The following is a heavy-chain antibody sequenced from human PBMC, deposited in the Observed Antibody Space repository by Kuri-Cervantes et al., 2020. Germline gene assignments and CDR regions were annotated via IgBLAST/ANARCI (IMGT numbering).Heavy chain of an antibody. CDR1: GFTFSSYG. D-gene: IGHD6-13*01. V-gene: IGHV3-30*03. CDR3: ARVGGAAPGTFDH. Sequence: GESLKISCAASGFTFSSYGMHWVRQAPGKGLEWVAVISYDGSNKYYADSVKGRFTISRDNSKNTLYLQMNSLRAEDTAVYYCARVGGAAPGTFDHWGQGTLVTDSS. J-gene: IGHJ4*02. CDR2: ISYDGSNK.